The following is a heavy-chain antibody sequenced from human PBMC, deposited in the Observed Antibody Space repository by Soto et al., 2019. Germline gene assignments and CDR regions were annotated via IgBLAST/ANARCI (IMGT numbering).Heavy chain of an antibody. D-gene: IGHD3-10*01. J-gene: IGHJ3*02. CDR3: AASKGDVADGFDI. CDR1: GFTFTSSG. Sequence: QMQLVQSGPEVKKPGTSVKVACKTSGFTFTSSGAQWVRQARGQRLEWIGWIVVASGNTNYAQKFQERVTITRDMSTSTAYMELSSLRSEDTAVYYCAASKGDVADGFDIWGQGTMVTVSS. CDR2: IVVASGNT. V-gene: IGHV1-58*01.